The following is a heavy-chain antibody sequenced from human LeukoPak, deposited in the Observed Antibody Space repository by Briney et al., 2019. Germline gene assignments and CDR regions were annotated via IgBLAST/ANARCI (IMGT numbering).Heavy chain of an antibody. J-gene: IGHJ4*02. Sequence: GGSLRLSCAASGFTFSSYEMNWVRQASGKGLEWVSCISSSGSTIYYADSVKGRFTISRDNAKNSLYLQMNSLRGEDTAVYYCASGIRAFDNWGQGTLVTVSA. D-gene: IGHD1-26*01. V-gene: IGHV3-48*03. CDR1: GFTFSSYE. CDR2: ISSSGSTI. CDR3: ASGIRAFDN.